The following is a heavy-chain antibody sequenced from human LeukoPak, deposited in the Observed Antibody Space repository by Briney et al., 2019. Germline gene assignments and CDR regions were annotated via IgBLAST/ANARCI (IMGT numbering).Heavy chain of an antibody. CDR3: TTLDTPMVNDLDY. CDR1: GFTFSNAW. J-gene: IGHJ4*02. V-gene: IGHV3-15*01. CDR2: IKINTEGGTT. D-gene: IGHD5-18*01. Sequence: GGSLRLSCAASGFTFSNAWMSWVRQAPGKGLEWVGRIKINTEGGTTDYAAPVKGRFTISRDDSKNTLYLQMNSLKTEDTAVYYCTTLDTPMVNDLDYWGQGTLVTVSS.